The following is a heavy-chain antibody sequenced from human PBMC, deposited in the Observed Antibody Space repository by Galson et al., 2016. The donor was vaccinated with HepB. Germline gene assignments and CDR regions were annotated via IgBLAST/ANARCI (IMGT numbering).Heavy chain of an antibody. CDR3: AKGLYDIWSGHSPGYFFDS. D-gene: IGHD3-3*01. CDR2: TSFSGAST. Sequence: SLRLSCATSGFTFNNYAMSWVRQAPGKGLEWVSGTSFSGASTYYADSVKGRFTISRDNSNNTMYLQMNSLRAEDTARYYCAKGLYDIWSGHSPGYFFDSWGQGTLVTVSS. V-gene: IGHV3-23*01. J-gene: IGHJ4*02. CDR1: GFTFNNYA.